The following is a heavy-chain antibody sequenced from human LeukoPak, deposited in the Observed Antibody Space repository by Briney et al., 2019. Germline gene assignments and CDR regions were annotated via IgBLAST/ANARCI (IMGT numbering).Heavy chain of an antibody. J-gene: IGHJ4*02. V-gene: IGHV4-59*01. D-gene: IGHD1-26*01. CDR1: GGSISSYY. CDR2: IYYSGST. Sequence: SETLSLTCTVSGGSISSYYWSWIRQPPGKGLEWIGYIYYSGSTNYNPSLKSRVTISVDTSKSQFSLRLSSVTAADTAVYYCATTTIRLGYWGQGTLVTVSS. CDR3: ATTTIRLGY.